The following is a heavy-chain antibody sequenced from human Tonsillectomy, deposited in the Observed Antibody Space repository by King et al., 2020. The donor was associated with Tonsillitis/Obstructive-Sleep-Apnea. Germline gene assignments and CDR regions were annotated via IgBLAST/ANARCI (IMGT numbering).Heavy chain of an antibody. V-gene: IGHV2-70*11. CDR3: AHIRLSDHDYGSAYYFDF. Sequence: TLKESCPALVKPTETLTPTCSFLGFSLSTSGICVTWIRQPPGKALEWLARIDWDDDKYYSTSLNTRLTISKDTSKNQVVLTMTNMDPVDTATYYCAHIRLSDHDYGSAYYFDFWGRGTLVTVSS. D-gene: IGHD5-12*01. J-gene: IGHJ4*02. CDR1: GFSLSTSGIC. CDR2: IDWDDDK.